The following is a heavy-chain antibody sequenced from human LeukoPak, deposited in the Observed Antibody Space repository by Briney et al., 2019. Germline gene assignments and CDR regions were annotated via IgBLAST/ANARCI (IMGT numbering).Heavy chain of an antibody. CDR1: GYSISSNYW. CDR3: ARAPGLQWSRKIGYY. Sequence: SDTLSLTCAVSGYSISSNYWWGWIRQPPGKGLEWIGYIYYSGSTYYNPSLKSRVTISVDTSKNQFSLKLSSVTAADTAVYYCARAPGLQWSRKIGYYWGQGTLVTVSS. CDR2: IYYSGST. V-gene: IGHV4-28*03. J-gene: IGHJ4*02. D-gene: IGHD6-19*01.